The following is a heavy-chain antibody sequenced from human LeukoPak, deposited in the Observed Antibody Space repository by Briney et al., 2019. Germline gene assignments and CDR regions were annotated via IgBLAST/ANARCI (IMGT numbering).Heavy chain of an antibody. CDR2: ISGGGTT. V-gene: IGHV3-64D*06. J-gene: IGHJ4*02. D-gene: IGHD1-14*01. CDR3: VRNLPMDY. Sequence: PGWSLRLSCSASGFTLSSYPMHWVRQAIGKGLEYVSSISGGGTTDYADSVRGRFTISRDNSKNTLYLQMSSLSPEDTAVYYCVRNLPMDYWGQGTLVTVSS. CDR1: GFTLSSYP.